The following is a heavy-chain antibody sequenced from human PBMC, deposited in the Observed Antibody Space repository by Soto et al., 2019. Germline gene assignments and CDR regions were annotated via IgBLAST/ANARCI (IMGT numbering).Heavy chain of an antibody. CDR3: ARDLKAAAEAKYYWFDP. D-gene: IGHD6-13*01. Sequence: SETLSLTCAVSGYSISSGYYWVWMRHPPGKGLEWIGSIYHSGSTYYNPSLKSRVTISVDTSKNQFSLKLSSVTAADTAVYYCARDLKAAAEAKYYWFDPWGQGTLVTVSS. J-gene: IGHJ5*02. CDR2: IYHSGST. CDR1: GYSISSGYY. V-gene: IGHV4-38-2*02.